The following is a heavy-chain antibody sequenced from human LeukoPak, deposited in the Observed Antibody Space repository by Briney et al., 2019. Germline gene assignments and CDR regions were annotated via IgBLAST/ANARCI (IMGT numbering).Heavy chain of an antibody. CDR3: ARQDSSGWYYFDY. CDR2: IYYSGST. CDR1: GDSISTYY. D-gene: IGHD6-19*01. Sequence: SETLSLTCTVSGDSISTYYWSWLRQPPGKGLEWIGYIYYSGSTNYSPSLKSRVTISVDKSNNQFSLNLSSVTAADTAVYYCARQDSSGWYYFDYWGQGTLVTVSS. J-gene: IGHJ4*02. V-gene: IGHV4-59*08.